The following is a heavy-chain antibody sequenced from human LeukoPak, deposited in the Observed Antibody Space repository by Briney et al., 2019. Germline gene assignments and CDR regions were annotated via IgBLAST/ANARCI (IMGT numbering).Heavy chain of an antibody. D-gene: IGHD6-19*01. J-gene: IGHJ4*02. V-gene: IGHV4-34*01. Sequence: SETLSLTCAVYGGSFSGYYWSWIRQPPGKGLEWIGEINHSGSTNYNPSLKSRVTISVDTSKNQFSLKLSSVTAADTAVYYCARLDSSLHFYYFDYWGQGTLVTVSS. CDR2: INHSGST. CDR3: ARLDSSLHFYYFDY. CDR1: GGSFSGYY.